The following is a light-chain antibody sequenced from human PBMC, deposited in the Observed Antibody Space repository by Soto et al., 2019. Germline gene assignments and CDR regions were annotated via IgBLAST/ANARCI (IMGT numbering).Light chain of an antibody. Sequence: QSALAQPPSASGSPGQSVTISCTGTSSDVGAYNHVSWYRQYPGKAPKLMIFAVSKRPSGVPDRFSGSTSGNTASLTISGLQVEDEAHYYCCSYAGSGTYVFGTGTRSPS. CDR3: CSYAGSGTYV. CDR2: AVS. V-gene: IGLV2-8*01. J-gene: IGLJ1*01. CDR1: SSDVGAYNH.